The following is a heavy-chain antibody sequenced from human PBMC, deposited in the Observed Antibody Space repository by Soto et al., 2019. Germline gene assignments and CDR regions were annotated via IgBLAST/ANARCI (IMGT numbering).Heavy chain of an antibody. CDR2: ISGSGGST. V-gene: IGHV3-23*01. D-gene: IGHD4-17*01. CDR3: AKPSSPADYQAAPNKLFAP. J-gene: IGHJ5*02. CDR1: GFTFNSYA. Sequence: GGSLRLSCAASGFTFNSYAMSWVRQGPGKGLEWVSAISGSGGSTYYADSVKGRFTISRDNSKNTLYLQMNSLRAEDTAVYYCAKPSSPADYQAAPNKLFAPWGKGTQVPVSS.